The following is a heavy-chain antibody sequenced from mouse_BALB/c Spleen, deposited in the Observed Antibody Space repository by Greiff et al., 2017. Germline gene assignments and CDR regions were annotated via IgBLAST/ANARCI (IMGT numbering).Heavy chain of an antibody. D-gene: IGHD1-1*01. CDR3: ARFSLYGSSPWFAY. V-gene: IGHV2-9*02. CDR2: IWAGGST. J-gene: IGHJ3*01. Sequence: VKLQESGPGLVAPSQSLSITCTVSGFSLTSYGVHWVRQPPGKGLEWLGVIWAGGSTNYNSALMSRLSISKDNSKSQVFLKMNSLQTDDTAMYYCARFSLYGSSPWFAYWGQGTLVTVSA. CDR1: GFSLTSYG.